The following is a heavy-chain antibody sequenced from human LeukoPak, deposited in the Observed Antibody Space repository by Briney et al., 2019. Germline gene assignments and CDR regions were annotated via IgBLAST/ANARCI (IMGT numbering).Heavy chain of an antibody. V-gene: IGHV4-39*01. D-gene: IGHD5-18*01. CDR3: ATDPDTVMVTDAFDI. J-gene: IGHJ3*02. Sequence: SETLSLTCTVSGGSISSSSYYWGWIRQPPGKGLEWIGSIYYSGSTYYNPSLKSRVTISVDTSKNQFSLKLSSVTAADTAVYYCATDPDTVMVTDAFDIWGQGTMVTVSS. CDR2: IYYSGST. CDR1: GGSISSSSYY.